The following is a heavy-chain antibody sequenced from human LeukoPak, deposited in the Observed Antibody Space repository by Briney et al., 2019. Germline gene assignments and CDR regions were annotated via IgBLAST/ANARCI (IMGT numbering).Heavy chain of an antibody. CDR2: IYSGGST. J-gene: IGHJ4*02. V-gene: IGHV3-66*01. CDR3: AKEGAAADFDY. D-gene: IGHD6-13*01. CDR1: GFTVSSNY. Sequence: GGSPRLSCAASGFTVSSNYMSWVRQAPGKGLEWVSVIYSGGSTYYADSVKGRFTISRDNSKNTLYLQMNSLRAEDTAVYYCAKEGAAADFDYWGQGTLVTVSP.